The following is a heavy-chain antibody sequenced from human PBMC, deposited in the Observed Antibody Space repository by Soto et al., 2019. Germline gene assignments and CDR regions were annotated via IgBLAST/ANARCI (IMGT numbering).Heavy chain of an antibody. CDR1: GFSFKNYA. D-gene: IGHD3-10*01. CDR3: ARGVRAETYYNAFDY. J-gene: IGHJ4*01. CDR2: ISHNDEPKI. Sequence: QVQLVASGGGVVQPGSSLRLSCAASGFSFKNYAFHWVRQAPGKGLEWVALISHNDEPKIFYADSVQGRFTISRDNFKNTVSLQMNSLRDEDTAVYHCARGVRAETYYNAFDYWGQGTQVTVSS. V-gene: IGHV3-30-3*01.